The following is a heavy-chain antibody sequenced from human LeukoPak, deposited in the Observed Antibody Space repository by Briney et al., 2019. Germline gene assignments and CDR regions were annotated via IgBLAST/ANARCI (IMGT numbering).Heavy chain of an antibody. D-gene: IGHD3-22*01. J-gene: IGHJ3*02. CDR2: INPNNGGT. CDR3: AGEDNSSGYRPFDI. V-gene: IGHV1-2*06. CDR1: GYTFTSHY. Sequence: GASVKVSCKASGYTFTSHYIHWVRQAPGQGLEWMGRINPNNGGTNYAQKFQGRVTMTRDMSMSTAYMELSRLRSVDTAVYYCAGEDNSSGYRPFDIWGQGTMVTVPS.